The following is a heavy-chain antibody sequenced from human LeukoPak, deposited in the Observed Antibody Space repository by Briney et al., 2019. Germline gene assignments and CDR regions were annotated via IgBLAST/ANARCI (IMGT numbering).Heavy chain of an antibody. CDR3: AKGRTAVRDTFDV. CDR2: INPSGGTT. J-gene: IGHJ3*01. D-gene: IGHD1-1*01. V-gene: IGHV3-23*01. CDR1: GFTFSSYS. Sequence: PGGSLRLSCVASGFTFSSYSMSWVRQAPGKGLEWVSAINPSGGTTAYADSVRGRSTISRDNSKNTLYLQMSSLRAEDTALYYCAKGRTAVRDTFDVWGQGTVVTVSS.